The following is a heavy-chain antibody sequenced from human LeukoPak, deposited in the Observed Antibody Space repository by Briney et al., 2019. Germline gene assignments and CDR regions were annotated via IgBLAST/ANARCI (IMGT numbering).Heavy chain of an antibody. CDR2: INHSGST. V-gene: IGHV4-34*01. J-gene: IGHJ4*02. D-gene: IGHD2-15*01. Sequence: PSETLSLTCAVYVGSFSGYYWSWIRQPPGKGLEWIGEINHSGSTNYNPSLKSRVSMSVVTSKNQFSLKLSSVTAADTAVYYCARAGWPLYYFDYWGQGTLVTVPS. CDR1: VGSFSGYY. CDR3: ARAGWPLYYFDY.